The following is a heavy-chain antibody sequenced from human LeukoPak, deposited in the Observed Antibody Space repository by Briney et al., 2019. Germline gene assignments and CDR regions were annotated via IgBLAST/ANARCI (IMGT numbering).Heavy chain of an antibody. V-gene: IGHV3-23*01. D-gene: IGHD7-27*01. J-gene: IGHJ4*02. CDR1: GFTFSSYA. CDR3: AKLGIQDY. CDR2: FSGSSGST. Sequence: PGRSLRLSCAASGFTFSSYAMSWVRQAPGKGLEWVSHFSGSSGSTSYADSVKGRFTISGDNSKNTLYLQMNSLRAEDTAVYYCAKLGIQDYWGQGTLVTVSS.